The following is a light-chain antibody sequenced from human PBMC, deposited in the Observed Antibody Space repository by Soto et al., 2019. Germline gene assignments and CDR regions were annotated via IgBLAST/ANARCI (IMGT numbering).Light chain of an antibody. CDR1: SCNIGAGYD. CDR2: RNS. Sequence: QSVLTQPPSVSGGPRQRGTISCTGSSCNIGAGYDVHWYQQLPGTAPKLLIYRNSNRPSGVPDRFSGSKSGTSASLAITGVQAEDEADYYCQSYDSSLSGSLFGGGTKLTVL. CDR3: QSYDSSLSGSL. J-gene: IGLJ2*01. V-gene: IGLV1-40*01.